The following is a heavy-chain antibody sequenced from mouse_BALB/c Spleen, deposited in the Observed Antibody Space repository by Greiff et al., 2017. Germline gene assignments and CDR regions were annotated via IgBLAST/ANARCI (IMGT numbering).Heavy chain of an antibody. CDR1: GYAFTNYL. D-gene: IGHD2-4*01. Sequence: QVQLQQSGAELVRPGTSVKVSCKASGYAFTNYLIEWVKQRPGQGLEWIGVINPGSGGTNYNEKFKGKATLTADKSSSTAYMQLSSLTSDDSAVYFGARRGYYDYGGAMDYWGQGTSVTVSS. CDR2: INPGSGGT. V-gene: IGHV1-54*03. CDR3: ARRGYYDYGGAMDY. J-gene: IGHJ4*01.